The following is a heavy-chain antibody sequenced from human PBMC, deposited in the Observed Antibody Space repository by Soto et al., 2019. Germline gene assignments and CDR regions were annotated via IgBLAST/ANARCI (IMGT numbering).Heavy chain of an antibody. J-gene: IGHJ5*02. Sequence: GGSLRLSCAASGFTFSDYYMSWIRQAPGKGLEWVSYISSSSSYIYYADSVKGRFTISRDNAKNSLYLQMNSLRAEDTAVYYCARTLDIVVVPAVGWFDPWGQGTLVTVSS. D-gene: IGHD2-2*01. CDR3: ARTLDIVVVPAVGWFDP. CDR1: GFTFSDYY. CDR2: ISSSSSYI. V-gene: IGHV3-11*06.